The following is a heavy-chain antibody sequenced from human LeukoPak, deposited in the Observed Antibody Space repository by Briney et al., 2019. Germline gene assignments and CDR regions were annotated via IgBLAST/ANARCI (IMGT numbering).Heavy chain of an antibody. D-gene: IGHD6-19*01. CDR3: ARPYSSGWDPIDY. J-gene: IGHJ4*02. Sequence: PGGSLRLSCAASGFTFSSYWMSWVRQAPGKGLEWAAKIKQDGSEKYYVDSVKGRFTISRDNAKNSLYLQMNSLRAEDTAVYYCARPYSSGWDPIDYWGQGTLVTVSA. CDR2: IKQDGSEK. CDR1: GFTFSSYW. V-gene: IGHV3-7*01.